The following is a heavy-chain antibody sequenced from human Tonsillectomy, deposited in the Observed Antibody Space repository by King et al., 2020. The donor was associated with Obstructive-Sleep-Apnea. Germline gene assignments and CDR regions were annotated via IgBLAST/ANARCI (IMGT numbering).Heavy chain of an antibody. CDR1: GYSFTNYW. CDR2: IDPSDSYI. D-gene: IGHD1-20*01. V-gene: IGHV5-10-1*01. J-gene: IGHJ4*02. CDR3: ASHLTGDTDVFN. Sequence: QLVQSGAEVKKPGESLRISCKGYGYSFTNYWISWVRQMHGKGLEWMGRIDPSDSYINYSPTFEGNATISSYKSISHAYLQWSRLKASDTAMYYCASHLTGDTDVFNWVQGTLVTVSS.